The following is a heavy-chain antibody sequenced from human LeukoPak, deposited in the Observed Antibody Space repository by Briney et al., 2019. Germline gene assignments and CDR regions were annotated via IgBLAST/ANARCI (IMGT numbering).Heavy chain of an antibody. D-gene: IGHD4-17*01. CDR3: ARSTVTTIGPFDY. V-gene: IGHV3-23*01. Sequence: GGSLRLSCAASGFTFSSYAMGWVRQAPGKGLEWVSAISGSGGSTYYADSVKGRFTISRDNSNNTLYLQMNSLRAEDTAVYYCARSTVTTIGPFDYWGQGTLVTVSS. CDR2: ISGSGGST. CDR1: GFTFSSYA. J-gene: IGHJ4*02.